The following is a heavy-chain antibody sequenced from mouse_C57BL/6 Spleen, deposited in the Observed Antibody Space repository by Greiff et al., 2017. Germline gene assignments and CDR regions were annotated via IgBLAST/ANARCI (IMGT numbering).Heavy chain of an antibody. CDR2: INPSNGGT. J-gene: IGHJ1*03. CDR3: ARPLRHYWYFDV. Sequence: QVQLQQPGTELVKPGASVKLSCKASGYTFTSYWMHWVKQRPGQGLGWIGNINPSNGGTNYNEKFKSKATLTVDKSSSTAYMQLSSLTSEDSAVYYCARPLRHYWYFDVWGTGTTVTVSS. V-gene: IGHV1-53*01. CDR1: GYTFTSYW. D-gene: IGHD3-2*02.